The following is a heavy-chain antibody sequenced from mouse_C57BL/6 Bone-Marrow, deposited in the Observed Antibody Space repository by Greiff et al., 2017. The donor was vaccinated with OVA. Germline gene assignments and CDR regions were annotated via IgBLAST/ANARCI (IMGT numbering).Heavy chain of an antibody. V-gene: IGHV6-3*01. J-gene: IGHJ3*01. Sequence: EVKLLESGGGLVQPGGSLKLSCVASGFTFSNYWMNWVRQSPEKGLEWVAQIRLKSDNYATHYAESVKGRFTISRDDSKSSVYLQMNNLRAEDTGIYYCTGGAYWGQGTLVTVSA. CDR2: IRLKSDNYAT. CDR1: GFTFSNYW. CDR3: TGGAY.